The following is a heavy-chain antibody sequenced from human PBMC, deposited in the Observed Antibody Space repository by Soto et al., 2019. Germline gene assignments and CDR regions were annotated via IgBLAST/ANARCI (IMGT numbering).Heavy chain of an antibody. CDR3: AREETWIQLWDY. Sequence: PGGSLRLSCAASGFTFSDYCMSWIRQAPGKGLEWVSYISSSGSTIYYADSVKGRFTISRDNAKNSLYLQMNSLRAEDTAVYYCAREETWIQLWDYWGQGTLVTVSS. D-gene: IGHD5-18*01. J-gene: IGHJ4*01. CDR1: GFTFSDYC. V-gene: IGHV3-11*01. CDR2: ISSSGSTI.